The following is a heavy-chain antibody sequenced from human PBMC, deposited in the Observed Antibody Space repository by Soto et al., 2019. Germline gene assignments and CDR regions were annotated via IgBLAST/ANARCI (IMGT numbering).Heavy chain of an antibody. Sequence: ASVKVSCKASGGTFSSYTISWVRQAPGQGLEWMGIINPSGGSTRYAQKFQGRVTMTRDTSTSTVYMELSSLRSEDTAVYYCGRETYYDVLTGYYGPFYYHYGMDVWGQGTTVTVSS. J-gene: IGHJ6*02. CDR2: INPSGGST. CDR1: GGTFSSYT. CDR3: GRETYYDVLTGYYGPFYYHYGMDV. V-gene: IGHV1-46*03. D-gene: IGHD3-9*01.